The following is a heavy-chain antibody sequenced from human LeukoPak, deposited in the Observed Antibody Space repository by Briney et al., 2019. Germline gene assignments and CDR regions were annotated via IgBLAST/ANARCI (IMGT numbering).Heavy chain of an antibody. D-gene: IGHD3-3*01. Sequence: ASVKVSCKASGYTFTSYGISWVRQPPGQGLEWMGWISGYNGNTDYAQKLQGRGTMTTDTSTTTAYMELRSLRSDDTAMYYCARHRDFWSKPDAFDIWGQGTMVTVSS. CDR3: ARHRDFWSKPDAFDI. J-gene: IGHJ3*02. CDR1: GYTFTSYG. V-gene: IGHV1-18*01. CDR2: ISGYNGNT.